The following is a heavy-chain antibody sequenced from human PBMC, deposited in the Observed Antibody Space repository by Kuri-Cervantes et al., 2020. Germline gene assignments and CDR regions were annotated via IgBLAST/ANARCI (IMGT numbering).Heavy chain of an antibody. D-gene: IGHD3-10*01. CDR2: IYYSGST. CDR3: ASGRDYYGSGTLDAFDI. J-gene: IGHJ3*02. V-gene: IGHV4-39*01. CDR1: GGSISSSSYY. Sequence: SETLSLTCTVSGGSISSSSYYWGWIRQPPGKGLEWIGSIYYSGSTYYNPSLKSRVTISVDTSKNQFSLKLSSVTAADTAVYYCASGRDYYGSGTLDAFDIWGQGAMVTVSS.